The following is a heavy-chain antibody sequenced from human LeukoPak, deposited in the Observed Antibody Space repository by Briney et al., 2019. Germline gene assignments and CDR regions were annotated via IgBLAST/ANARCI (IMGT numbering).Heavy chain of an antibody. CDR2: IYYSGTT. CDR3: ARGVYIAAAQYGY. D-gene: IGHD6-13*01. V-gene: IGHV4-59*01. Sequence: SETLSLTCTVSGGSISSYYWSWIRQPPGKGLKWIGYIYYSGTTNYNPSLKSRVTISVDTSKNQFSLKLSSVTAADTAVYYCARGVYIAAAQYGYWGQGTLVTVSS. CDR1: GGSISSYY. J-gene: IGHJ4*02.